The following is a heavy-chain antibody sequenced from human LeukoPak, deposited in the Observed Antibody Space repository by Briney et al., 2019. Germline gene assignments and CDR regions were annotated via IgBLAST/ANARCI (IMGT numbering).Heavy chain of an antibody. D-gene: IGHD2-2*01. V-gene: IGHV3-15*01. Sequence: GGSLRLSCAASGFTLSNAWMSWVRQAPGKGLEWVGRIKSKIDGGAIDYGAPVKGRFSISRDDSKNTLYLQMNSLKTEDTAVYYCAKDSGVVPAAINDYWGQGTLVTVSS. CDR1: GFTLSNAW. CDR2: IKSKIDGGAI. CDR3: AKDSGVVPAAINDY. J-gene: IGHJ4*02.